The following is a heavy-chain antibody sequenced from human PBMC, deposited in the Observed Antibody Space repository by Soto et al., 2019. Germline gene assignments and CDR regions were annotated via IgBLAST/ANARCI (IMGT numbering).Heavy chain of an antibody. Sequence: PSETLSLTCSVSGDSISRYYWSWIRQPPGKGLEWIGDIYYSGSTNYNPSLKSRVSISVDTSKNQFSLRLTSLTAADAAVYYCARQESDQSEYFHHWGQGTLVNVSS. J-gene: IGHJ1*01. CDR1: GDSISRYY. V-gene: IGHV4-59*08. CDR3: ARQESDQSEYFHH. CDR2: IYYSGST. D-gene: IGHD2-2*01.